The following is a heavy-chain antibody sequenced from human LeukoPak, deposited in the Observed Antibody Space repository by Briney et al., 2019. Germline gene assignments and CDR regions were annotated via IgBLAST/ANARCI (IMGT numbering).Heavy chain of an antibody. V-gene: IGHV4-34*01. D-gene: IGHD5-24*01. CDR3: ARGTDAYKIGNI. CDR1: GGSFSGYY. J-gene: IGHJ4*02. CDR2: IHPTEGG. Sequence: SETLSLTRAVFGGSFSGYYLTWIRQSPGKGLEWVGEIHPTEGGHYNPSLESRVTMSVDTSKTQFSLRMNSVTAADTAVYFCARGTDAYKIGNIWGQGSLVTVSS.